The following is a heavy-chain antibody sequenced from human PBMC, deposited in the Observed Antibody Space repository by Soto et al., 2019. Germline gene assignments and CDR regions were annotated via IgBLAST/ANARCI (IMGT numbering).Heavy chain of an antibody. CDR1: GGSFSGYY. CDR3: ARARIYSSSWYYYYYGMDV. V-gene: IGHV4-34*01. D-gene: IGHD6-13*01. J-gene: IGHJ6*02. CDR2: INHSGST. Sequence: PSETLSLTCAFYGGSFSGYYWSWIRQPPGKGLEWIGEINHSGSTNYNPSLKSRVTISVDTSKSQFSLKLSSVTAADTAVYYCARARIYSSSWYYYYYGMDVWGQGTTVTVSS.